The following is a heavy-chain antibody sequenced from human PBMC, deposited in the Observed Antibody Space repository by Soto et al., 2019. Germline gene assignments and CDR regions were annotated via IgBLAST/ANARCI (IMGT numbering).Heavy chain of an antibody. CDR1: GYSISSNYY. D-gene: IGHD6-19*01. J-gene: IGHJ4*02. CDR3: ATEQYSSGWFVDY. CDR2: IYHRGNT. V-gene: IGHV4-38-2*02. Sequence: SETLSLTCVVSGYSISSNYYWGWIRQPPGKGLEWIGSIYHRGNTYYSPSLKSRVTISVDTSKNQFSLQLSSVTAADTAVYYCATEQYSSGWFVDYWGQGTLVTVSS.